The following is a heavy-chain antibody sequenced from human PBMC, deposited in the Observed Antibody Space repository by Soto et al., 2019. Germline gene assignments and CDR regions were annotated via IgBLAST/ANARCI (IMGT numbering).Heavy chain of an antibody. CDR1: GFTFSSYG. Sequence: PGGSLRLSCAASGFTFSSYGMHWVRQAPGKGLEWVAVISYDGSNKYYADSVKGRFTISRDNSKNTLYLQMNSLRAEDTAVYYCAKDRDFGVVVAATVLDYWGQGTLVTVSS. J-gene: IGHJ4*02. D-gene: IGHD2-15*01. CDR3: AKDRDFGVVVAATVLDY. CDR2: ISYDGSNK. V-gene: IGHV3-30*18.